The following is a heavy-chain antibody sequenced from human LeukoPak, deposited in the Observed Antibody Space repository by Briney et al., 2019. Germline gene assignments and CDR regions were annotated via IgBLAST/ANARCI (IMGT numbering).Heavy chain of an antibody. V-gene: IGHV5-51*01. Sequence: GESLKISCKGSGYSFTSYWIGWVRQMPGKGLEWMGIINPGDSDTRYSPSFQGQVTISADKSISTAYLQWSSLKASDTAMYYCARPLRYCSSTSCTTGGFDPWGQGTLVTVSS. CDR1: GYSFTSYW. D-gene: IGHD2-2*01. CDR2: INPGDSDT. J-gene: IGHJ5*02. CDR3: ARPLRYCSSTSCTTGGFDP.